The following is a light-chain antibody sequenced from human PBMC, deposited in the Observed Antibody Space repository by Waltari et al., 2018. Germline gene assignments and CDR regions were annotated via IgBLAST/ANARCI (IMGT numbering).Light chain of an antibody. CDR1: QSISRY. CDR3: QQYYSYSGYT. Sequence: DIQMNQSPSTLSASVGDRVTISCRASQSISRYLAWYQQKPGKAPKLLIYQTSNLESGVPSRFSGSGSGTEFTLTISSLQSDDFASYYCQQYYSYSGYTFGQGTKLEI. J-gene: IGKJ2*01. V-gene: IGKV1-5*03. CDR2: QTS.